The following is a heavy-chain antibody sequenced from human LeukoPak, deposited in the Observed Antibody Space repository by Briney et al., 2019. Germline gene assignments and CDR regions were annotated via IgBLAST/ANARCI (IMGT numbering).Heavy chain of an antibody. CDR3: ARARGIAAAGPPLNYYYMDV. J-gene: IGHJ6*03. CDR1: GYTFSSYA. D-gene: IGHD6-13*01. CDR2: ISGSGGST. Sequence: GGSLRLSCAASGYTFSSYAMSWVRQAPGKGLEWVSAISGSGGSTYYADSVKGRFTISRDNAKNTLYLQMNSLRAEDTAVYYCARARGIAAAGPPLNYYYMDVWGIGTTVTVSS. V-gene: IGHV3-23*01.